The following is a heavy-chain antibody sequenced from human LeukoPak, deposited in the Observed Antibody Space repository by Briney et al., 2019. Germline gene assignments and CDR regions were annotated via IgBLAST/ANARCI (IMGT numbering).Heavy chain of an antibody. CDR2: IYYTGST. CDR3: ARHGILAGYEYFDY. D-gene: IGHD3-9*01. Sequence: SETLSLTCTVSGGSISRSRYYWGWIRQPPGKGLEWIGSIYYTGSTYYNPSLKSRVTILIDTSKNQFSLKLSSVTAADTAFYYCARHGILAGYEYFDYWGQGTLVTVSS. J-gene: IGHJ4*02. V-gene: IGHV4-39*01. CDR1: GGSISRSRYY.